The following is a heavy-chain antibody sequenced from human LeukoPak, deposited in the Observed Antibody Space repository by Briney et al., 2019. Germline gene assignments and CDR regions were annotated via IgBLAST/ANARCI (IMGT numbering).Heavy chain of an antibody. D-gene: IGHD5-18*01. J-gene: IGHJ4*02. V-gene: IGHV4-38-2*02. CDR1: GYSISTDYY. CDR3: ARDRYSYNDY. Sequence: QPSETLSLTCTVSGYSISTDYYWGWIRQPPGKGLEWIGSIYHSGSTYYNPSLKSRVTISVDTSKNQFSLKLSSVTAADTAVYYCARDRYSYNDYWGQGTLVTVSS. CDR2: IYHSGST.